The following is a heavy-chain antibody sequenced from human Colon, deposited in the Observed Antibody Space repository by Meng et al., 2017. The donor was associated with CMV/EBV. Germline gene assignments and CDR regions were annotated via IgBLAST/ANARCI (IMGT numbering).Heavy chain of an antibody. CDR3: AKGSSEFLYYGMDV. Sequence: GGSLRLSCAASGFTFRNHAMSWVRQAPGKGLEWVSVIYAGGRSTYLADSVKGRFIISRDDSKNTLYMEMNSLRAEDTAVYYCAKGSSEFLYYGMDVWGQGTTVPSP. V-gene: IGHV3-23*03. J-gene: IGHJ6*02. D-gene: IGHD3-10*01. CDR2: IYAGGRST. CDR1: GFTFRNHA.